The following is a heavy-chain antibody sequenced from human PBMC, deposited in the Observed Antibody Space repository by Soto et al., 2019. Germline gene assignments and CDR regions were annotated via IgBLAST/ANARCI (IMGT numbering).Heavy chain of an antibody. Sequence: ASVKVSCKASGYTFTSYDINWVRQATGQGLEWMGWMNPNSGNTGYAQKFQGRVTMTRNTSISTAYMELSSLRSEDTAVYYCERVYTRKRSWFDPWGQGTLVTVSS. V-gene: IGHV1-8*01. CDR3: ERVYTRKRSWFDP. CDR1: GYTFTSYD. D-gene: IGHD2-2*02. J-gene: IGHJ5*02. CDR2: MNPNSGNT.